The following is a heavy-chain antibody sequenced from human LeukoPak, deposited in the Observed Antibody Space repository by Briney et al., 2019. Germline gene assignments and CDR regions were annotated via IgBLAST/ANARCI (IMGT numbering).Heavy chain of an antibody. CDR2: IYWNDVK. CDR3: ARWTMVRGDDQYYMDV. D-gene: IGHD3-10*01. CDR1: GYSISSGYYW. Sequence: TLSLTCTVSGYSISSGYYWGWIRQPPGKALEWLTLIYWNDVKRYSPSLKSRLTITKDTSKNQVVLTMTNMDPVDTATYYCARWTMVRGDDQYYMDVWGKGTTVTISS. J-gene: IGHJ6*03. V-gene: IGHV2-5*01.